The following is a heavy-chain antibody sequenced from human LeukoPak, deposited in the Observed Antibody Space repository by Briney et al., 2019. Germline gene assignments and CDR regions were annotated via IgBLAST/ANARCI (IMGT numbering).Heavy chain of an antibody. Sequence: PGGCLRPSWEAAGFTFATYCTGWVRQAARKGLEWVSGISVIVGSTNYADSVKGRFIISRETSKNTVYLQMNSLSVDDTDVYFCAKQDIVIRAVIIIGFHKEAYYFDYWGQGILVTVSS. D-gene: IGHD3-10*01. CDR1: GFTFATYC. CDR2: ISVIVGST. CDR3: AKQDIVIRAVIIIGFHKEAYYFDY. J-gene: IGHJ4*02. V-gene: IGHV3-23*01.